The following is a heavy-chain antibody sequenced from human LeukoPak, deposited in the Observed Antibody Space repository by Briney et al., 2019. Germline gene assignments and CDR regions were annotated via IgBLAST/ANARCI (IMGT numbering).Heavy chain of an antibody. CDR2: IFYTGSN. V-gene: IGHV4-59*01. CDR1: GGSISSSY. J-gene: IGHJ3*02. D-gene: IGHD6-19*01. CDR3: ARAIYSRAWYASDI. Sequence: KPSETLSLTCSVSGGSISSSYWSWIRQAPGKGPEWIGYIFYTGSNDYSPSLKSRVTIPVDTSKNQFSLRVNSVTAADTAVYYCARAIYSRAWYASDIWGQGTVVTVSA.